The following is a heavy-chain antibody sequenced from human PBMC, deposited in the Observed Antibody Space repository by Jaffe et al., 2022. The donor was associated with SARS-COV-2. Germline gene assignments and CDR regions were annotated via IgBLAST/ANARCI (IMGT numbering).Heavy chain of an antibody. V-gene: IGHV3-64D*09. CDR1: GFSFNTYI. J-gene: IGHJ4*02. CDR2: ISIDGGST. Sequence: EVQLVGSGGGLVQPGGSLRISCSASGFSFNTYIMHWVRQAPGKGLEYVAAISIDGGSTYYADSVEGRLTISRDNSKKELYLQMTNVKAEDSAVYYCVSSQGSTGTTHGYFDYWGQGALVTVSS. CDR3: VSSQGSTGTTHGYFDY. D-gene: IGHD1-1*01.